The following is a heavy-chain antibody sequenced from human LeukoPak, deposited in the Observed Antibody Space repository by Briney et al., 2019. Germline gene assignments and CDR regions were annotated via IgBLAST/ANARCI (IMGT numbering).Heavy chain of an antibody. J-gene: IGHJ4*02. D-gene: IGHD2-2*01. Sequence: PGGSLRLSCAASGFTVSSNYMSWVRQAPGKGLEWVSVIYSGGSTYYADSVKGRFTISRDNSKNTLYLQMNSLRAEDTAVYYCARWGHCSSTSCYDYWGQGTLVTVSS. CDR2: IYSGGST. V-gene: IGHV3-66*01. CDR3: ARWGHCSSTSCYDY. CDR1: GFTVSSNY.